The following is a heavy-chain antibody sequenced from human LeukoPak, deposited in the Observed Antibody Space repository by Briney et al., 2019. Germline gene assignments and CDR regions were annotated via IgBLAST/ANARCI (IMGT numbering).Heavy chain of an antibody. V-gene: IGHV3-33*01. J-gene: IGHJ4*02. Sequence: PGGSLRLSCAASGFTFSSYGMHWVRQTPGKGLEWVAVIWYDGSNKYYADSVKGRFTISRDNSKNTLYLQMNSLRAEDTAVSYCARVSRPGYFDYWGQGTLVTVSS. CDR1: GFTFSSYG. CDR2: IWYDGSNK. CDR3: ARVSRPGYFDY. D-gene: IGHD2-2*01.